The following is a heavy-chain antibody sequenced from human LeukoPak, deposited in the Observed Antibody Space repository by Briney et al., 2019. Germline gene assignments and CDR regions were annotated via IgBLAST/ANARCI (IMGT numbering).Heavy chain of an antibody. Sequence: GESLQISCQGSGSIFTNYWIGWVRPLPGKGLELMGIIYPDDSDTRYSPSCQGQVTISADKSISTAYLQWSSLKASDTAIYYCARGGYCTTTSCYLAWFDPWGQGTLVTVSS. D-gene: IGHD2-2*01. J-gene: IGHJ5*02. CDR3: ARGGYCTTTSCYLAWFDP. CDR2: IYPDDSDT. V-gene: IGHV5-51*01. CDR1: GSIFTNYW.